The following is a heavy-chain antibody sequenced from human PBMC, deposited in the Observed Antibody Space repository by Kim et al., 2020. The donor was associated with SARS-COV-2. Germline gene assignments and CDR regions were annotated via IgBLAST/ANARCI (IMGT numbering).Heavy chain of an antibody. CDR3: ARGIGYYYGSGSSRGTFDI. D-gene: IGHD3-10*01. V-gene: IGHV4-39*01. CDR1: GGSISSSSYY. J-gene: IGHJ3*02. Sequence: SETLSLTCTVSGGSISSSSYYWGWIRQPPGKGLEWIGSIYYSGSTYYNPSLKSRVTISVDTSKNQFSLKLSSVTAADTAVYYCARGIGYYYGSGSSRGTFDIWGQGTMVTVSS. CDR2: IYYSGST.